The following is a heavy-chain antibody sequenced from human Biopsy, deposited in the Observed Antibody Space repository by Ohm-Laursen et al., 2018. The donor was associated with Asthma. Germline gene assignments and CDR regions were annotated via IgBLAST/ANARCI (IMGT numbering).Heavy chain of an antibody. D-gene: IGHD2-21*02. Sequence: SDTLSLTCTVSGGSVSSGSYYWSWIRQPPGKGLAWVSYISYSGSTDYNPSLKSRLTISMDTSKNQFSLKLSSVTAADMAVYYCARVPTVLRFFDLWGRGTLVTVSS. J-gene: IGHJ2*01. CDR1: GGSVSSGSYY. V-gene: IGHV4-61*01. CDR2: ISYSGST. CDR3: ARVPTVLRFFDL.